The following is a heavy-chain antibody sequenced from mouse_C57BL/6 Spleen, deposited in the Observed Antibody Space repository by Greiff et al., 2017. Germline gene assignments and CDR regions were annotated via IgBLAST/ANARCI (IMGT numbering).Heavy chain of an antibody. CDR3: ARGGITTVVATEGYWYFDV. Sequence: EVQLQQSVAELVRPGASVKLSCTASGFNIKNTYMHWVKQRPEQGLEWIGRIDPANGNTKYAPKFQGKATITADTSSNTAYLQLSSLTSEDTAIYYCARGGITTVVATEGYWYFDVWGTGTTVTVSS. D-gene: IGHD1-1*01. CDR1: GFNIKNTY. J-gene: IGHJ1*03. CDR2: IDPANGNT. V-gene: IGHV14-3*01.